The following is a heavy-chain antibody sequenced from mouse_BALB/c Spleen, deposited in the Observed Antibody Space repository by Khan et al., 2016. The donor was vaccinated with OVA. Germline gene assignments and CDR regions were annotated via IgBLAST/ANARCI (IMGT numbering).Heavy chain of an antibody. D-gene: IGHD2-3*01. CDR2: MAPANGNT. CDR3: ARPSYDPRDFEV. CDR1: GFNFKDTY. J-gene: IGHJ1*01. V-gene: IGHV14-3*02. Sequence: VQLKQSGAELVKPGASVKLSCTASGFNFKDTYLHWVKQRPEKGLEWIGRMAPANGNTQYDPKFQGQATISSDTSSNTSYLQLNRLTSEDNAVSSCARPSYDPRDFEVWGAGTTVTVSS.